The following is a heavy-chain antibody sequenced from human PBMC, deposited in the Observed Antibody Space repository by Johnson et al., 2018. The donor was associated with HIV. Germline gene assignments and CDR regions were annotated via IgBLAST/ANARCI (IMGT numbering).Heavy chain of an antibody. CDR3: ARGYNGAFDI. J-gene: IGHJ3*02. CDR2: ISYDGSNK. D-gene: IGHD5-24*01. Sequence: VQLVESGGGVVQPGRSLRLSCAVSGFTFSNYAMHWVRQAPGKGLEWVAVISYDGSNKYYADSVKGRFTISRDNSKNTLYLQMNSLTAEDTAIYFCARGYNGAFDIWGQGTMVTVSS. V-gene: IGHV3-30*04. CDR1: GFTFSNYA.